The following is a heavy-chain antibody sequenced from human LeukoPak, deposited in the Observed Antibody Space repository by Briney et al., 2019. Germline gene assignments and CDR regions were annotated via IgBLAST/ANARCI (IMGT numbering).Heavy chain of an antibody. Sequence: DPGGYLRLSCAASGFSFTIYAMRWVRQAPGKGLECVSAIRPGGDTIYYLDSVKGRFTISRDNCKSTLYLQMTSLRAEDTAVYYCARRATVVGPAPCDHWGQGPLVTVSS. CDR3: ARRATVVGPAPCDH. CDR2: IRPGGDTI. CDR1: GFSFTIYA. V-gene: IGHV3-23*01. D-gene: IGHD4-23*01. J-gene: IGHJ4*02.